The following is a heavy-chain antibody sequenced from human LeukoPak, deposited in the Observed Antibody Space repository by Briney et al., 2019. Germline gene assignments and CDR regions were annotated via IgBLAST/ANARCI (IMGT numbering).Heavy chain of an antibody. CDR3: ANLPWGAVAGTSRY. D-gene: IGHD6-19*01. J-gene: IGHJ4*02. Sequence: SCKASGYTFTSYYMHWVRQAPGKGLEWVAVISYDGSNKYYADSVKGRFTISRDNSKNTLYLQMNSLRAEDTAVYYCANLPWGAVAGTSRYWGQGTLVTVSS. CDR2: ISYDGSNK. CDR1: GYTFTSYY. V-gene: IGHV3-30*18.